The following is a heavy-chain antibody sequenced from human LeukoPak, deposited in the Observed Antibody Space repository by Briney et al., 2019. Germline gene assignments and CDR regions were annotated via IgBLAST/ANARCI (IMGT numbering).Heavy chain of an antibody. Sequence: GGSLRLSCAASGFTFSSYWMSWVRQAPGKGLEWVANIKQDGSEKQYVDSVKGRFTIPRDNAKNSLYLQMNSLRAEDTALYYCARDLGMTDGDYVSYFDYWGQGTLVTVSS. V-gene: IGHV3-7*01. CDR2: IKQDGSEK. CDR3: ARDLGMTDGDYVSYFDY. D-gene: IGHD4-17*01. J-gene: IGHJ4*02. CDR1: GFTFSSYW.